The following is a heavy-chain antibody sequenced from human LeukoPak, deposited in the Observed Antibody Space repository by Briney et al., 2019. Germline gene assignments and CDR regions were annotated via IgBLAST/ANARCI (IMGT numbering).Heavy chain of an antibody. V-gene: IGHV3-74*01. D-gene: IGHD5-12*01. CDR2: ISDDGSRT. CDR1: GFTFSSYW. Sequence: PGGSLRLSCAASGFTFSSYWMHWVRQAPGKGLVWVSRISDDGSRTTKANSVKGRFTISRDNAKNTVYLQMNSLGVEDTAVYYCARDCGASGCDYWGQGTLVTVSS. CDR3: ARDCGASGCDY. J-gene: IGHJ4*02.